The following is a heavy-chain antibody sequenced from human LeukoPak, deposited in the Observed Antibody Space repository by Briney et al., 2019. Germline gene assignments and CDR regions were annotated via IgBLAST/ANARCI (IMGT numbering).Heavy chain of an antibody. J-gene: IGHJ4*02. CDR3: VKGEVRGYKKRGVDY. D-gene: IGHD5-18*01. CDR2: VSNNGDST. CDR1: EFTFKKYD. V-gene: IGHV3-64D*06. Sequence: GGSLRLSYSVSEFTFKKYDMHWVRQAPDKGLEYLSGVSNNGDSTYYADSVRGRFTISRDNSKNTLYLQMSSLRAEDTAAYYCVKGEVRGYKKRGVDYWGQGTLVTVSS.